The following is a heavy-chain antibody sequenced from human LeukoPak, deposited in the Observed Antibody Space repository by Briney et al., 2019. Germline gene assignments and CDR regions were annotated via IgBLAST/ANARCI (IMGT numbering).Heavy chain of an antibody. V-gene: IGHV4-4*07. CDR2: IYTSGST. Sequence: SETLSLTCTVSGGSISSYCWSWIRQPAGKGLEWIRRIYTSGSTNYNPSLKSRVTMSVDTSKNQFSLKLSSVTAADTAVYYCARGRNYYDSSGYYYESAFDIWGQGTMVTVSS. J-gene: IGHJ3*02. D-gene: IGHD3-22*01. CDR1: GGSISSYC. CDR3: ARGRNYYDSSGYYYESAFDI.